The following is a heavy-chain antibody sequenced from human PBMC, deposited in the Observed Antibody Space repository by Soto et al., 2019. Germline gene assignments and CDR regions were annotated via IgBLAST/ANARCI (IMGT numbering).Heavy chain of an antibody. Sequence: QVQLQQWGAGLLKPSETLSLTCAVYGGSFSGYYWSWIRQPPGKGLEWIGEINHSGSTNYNPSLKSRVTISVDTSKNQFSLKRSSVTAADTAVYYCARDPYSSSYAWFDPWGQGTLVTVSS. CDR3: ARDPYSSSYAWFDP. V-gene: IGHV4-34*01. D-gene: IGHD6-13*01. CDR1: GGSFSGYY. J-gene: IGHJ5*02. CDR2: INHSGST.